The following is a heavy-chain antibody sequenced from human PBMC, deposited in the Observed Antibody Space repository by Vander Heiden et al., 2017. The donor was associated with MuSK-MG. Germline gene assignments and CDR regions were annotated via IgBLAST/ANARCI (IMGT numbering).Heavy chain of an antibody. Sequence: QVQLQQWGAGLLKPSETLSLTCAVYGGSFSGYYWSWIRQPPGQGLEWIGEINHSGSTNYNPSLKSRVTISVDTSKNQFSLKLSSVTAADTAVYYCARGRITIFGVVNRYAPPFDYWGQGTLVTVSS. D-gene: IGHD3-3*01. CDR3: ARGRITIFGVVNRYAPPFDY. J-gene: IGHJ4*02. V-gene: IGHV4-34*01. CDR2: INHSGST. CDR1: GGSFSGYY.